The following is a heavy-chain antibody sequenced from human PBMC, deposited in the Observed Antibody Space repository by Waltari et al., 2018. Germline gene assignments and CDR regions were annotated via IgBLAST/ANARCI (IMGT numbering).Heavy chain of an antibody. V-gene: IGHV3-30*18. CDR3: AKDQTRHSHGWYKPDH. Sequence: QVQLVESGGGVVQPGWSRRLSCAASGFRFRSYGMTWVRQAPGKGLEWVAVISYDGTNIYYADSVKGRFTISRDKSNNMLNLEMNSLRVEDTAVYYCAKDQTRHSHGWYKPDHWGQGTLVTVSS. CDR2: ISYDGTNI. D-gene: IGHD6-19*01. J-gene: IGHJ4*02. CDR1: GFRFRSYG.